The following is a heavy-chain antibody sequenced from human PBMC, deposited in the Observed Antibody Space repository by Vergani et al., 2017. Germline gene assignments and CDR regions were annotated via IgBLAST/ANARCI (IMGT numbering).Heavy chain of an antibody. Sequence: QVQLVESGGGLVKPGGSLRLSCAASGFTFSDYYMSWIRPAPGKGLEWVSYIGSSSSYTNYADSVKGRYTIARDNDKNSLYLQMNSRRSEDTAVYYCARDRVYDSSGSYFDYWGQGTLVTVSA. J-gene: IGHJ4*02. D-gene: IGHD3-22*01. CDR1: GFTFSDYY. CDR3: ARDRVYDSSGSYFDY. CDR2: IGSSSSYT. V-gene: IGHV3-11*05.